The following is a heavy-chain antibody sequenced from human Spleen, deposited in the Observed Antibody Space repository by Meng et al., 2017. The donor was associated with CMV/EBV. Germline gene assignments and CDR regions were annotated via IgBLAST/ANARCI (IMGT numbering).Heavy chain of an antibody. CDR2: ISGYNGNT. D-gene: IGHD3-16*01. J-gene: IGHJ3*02. V-gene: IGHV1-18*01. CDR1: GYMFTSYA. Sequence: ASVKVSCKASGYMFTSYAITWVRQAPGLGLEWMGRISGYNGNTNYAQKFQGRVTMTIDTSTTTAHMEVRSLRSDDTAVYYCAREVLRRITLGAFDIWGQGTMVTVSS. CDR3: AREVLRRITLGAFDI.